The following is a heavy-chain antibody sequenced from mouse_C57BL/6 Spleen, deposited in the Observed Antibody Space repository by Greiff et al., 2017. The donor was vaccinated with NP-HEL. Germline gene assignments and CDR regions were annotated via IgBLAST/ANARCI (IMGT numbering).Heavy chain of an antibody. Sequence: QVQLQQPGAELVKPGASVKLSCKASGYTFTSYWMHWVKQRPGRGLEWIGRIDPHSGGTTYNEKFKSKATLTVDKPSSTAYMQLSSLTSEDSAVYYCARLYYGNWGYFDVWGTGTTVTVSS. D-gene: IGHD2-1*01. V-gene: IGHV1-72*01. CDR2: IDPHSGGT. J-gene: IGHJ1*03. CDR3: ARLYYGNWGYFDV. CDR1: GYTFTSYW.